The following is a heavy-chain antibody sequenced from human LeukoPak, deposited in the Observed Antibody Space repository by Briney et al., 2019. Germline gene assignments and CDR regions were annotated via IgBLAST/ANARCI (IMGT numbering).Heavy chain of an antibody. Sequence: PSETLSLTCAVYGGSFSGYYWSWIRQAPGKGLEWVSAISGSGGSTYYADSVKGRFTISRDNSKNTLYLQMNSLRAEDTAVYYCAKGGMYRPNYFDYWGQGTLVTVSS. CDR2: ISGSGGST. J-gene: IGHJ4*02. CDR1: GGSFSGYY. CDR3: AKGGMYRPNYFDY. V-gene: IGHV3-23*01. D-gene: IGHD1-26*01.